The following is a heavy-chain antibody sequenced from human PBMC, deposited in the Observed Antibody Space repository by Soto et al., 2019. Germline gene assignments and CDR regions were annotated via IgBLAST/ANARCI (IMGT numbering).Heavy chain of an antibody. CDR2: IYPGDSDT. J-gene: IGHJ1*01. CDR3: ARQSYCSGGSCFSQH. D-gene: IGHD2-15*01. V-gene: IGHV5-51*01. CDR1: GYSFTSYW. Sequence: GESLKISCKGSGYSFTSYWISWVRQMPGKGLEWMGMIYPGDSDTRYSPSFQGQVTISADKSISTAYLQWSSLKASDTAMYYCARQSYCSGGSCFSQHWGQGTLVTVSS.